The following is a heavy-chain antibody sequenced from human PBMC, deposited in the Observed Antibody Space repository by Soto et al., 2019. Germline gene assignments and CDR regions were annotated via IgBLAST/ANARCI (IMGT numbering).Heavy chain of an antibody. CDR3: ARESATTHDGFDI. V-gene: IGHV1-18*01. D-gene: IGHD4-17*01. Sequence: QVQVVQSGAEVKKPGASVKVSCKTSGYTFTSYDISWVRQAPGQGLEWMGWISGYNGNTNYAQKLQGRVTMTTDTSTSTAYLELRSLRSVDTAVYYCARESATTHDGFDIWGQGTMVIVSS. CDR2: ISGYNGNT. CDR1: GYTFTSYD. J-gene: IGHJ3*02.